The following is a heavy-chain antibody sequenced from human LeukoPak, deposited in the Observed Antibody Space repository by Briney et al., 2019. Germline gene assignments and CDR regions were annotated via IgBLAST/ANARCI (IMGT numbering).Heavy chain of an antibody. CDR2: IYYSGST. Sequence: SGTLSLTCTVSGGSISSSSYYWGWIRQPPGKGLEWIGSIYYSGSTYYNPSLKSRVTISVDTSKNQFSLKLSSVTAADTAVYYCARGNDIPDYWGQGTLVTVSA. J-gene: IGHJ4*02. V-gene: IGHV4-39*07. CDR1: GGSISSSSYY. CDR3: ARGNDIPDY. D-gene: IGHD3-22*01.